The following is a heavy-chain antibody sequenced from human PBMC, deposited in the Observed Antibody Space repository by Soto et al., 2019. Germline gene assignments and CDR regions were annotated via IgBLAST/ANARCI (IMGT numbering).Heavy chain of an antibody. CDR3: AKDCADFCPHY. J-gene: IGHJ4*02. CDR1: GFTFSSYG. CDR2: ISYDGSNK. V-gene: IGHV3-30*18. Sequence: GGSLRLSCAASGFTFSSYGMHWVRQAPGKGLEWVAVISYDGSNKYYADSVKGRFTISRDNSKNTLYLQMNSLRAEDTAVYYCAKDCADFCPHYWGQGTLVTVSS. D-gene: IGHD3-3*01.